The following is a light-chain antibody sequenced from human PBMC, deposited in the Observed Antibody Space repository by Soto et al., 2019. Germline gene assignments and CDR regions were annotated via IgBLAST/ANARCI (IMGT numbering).Light chain of an antibody. CDR3: QQLNGSPWT. V-gene: IGKV1-9*01. CDR2: GAS. Sequence: IQFTQSPSSLSASVGDRVTITCRASPAIASFLAWYQQKPGTAPKLLIYGASTLQSGVPSRFSGSRSGTDYTLTIASPQPEDFATYYCQQLNGSPWTFGQGTKVDIK. J-gene: IGKJ1*01. CDR1: PAIASF.